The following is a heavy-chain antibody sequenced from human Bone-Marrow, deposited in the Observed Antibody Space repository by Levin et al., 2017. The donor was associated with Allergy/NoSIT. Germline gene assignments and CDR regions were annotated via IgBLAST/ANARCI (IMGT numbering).Heavy chain of an antibody. CDR1: GGSISSSNW. Sequence: SQTLSLTCAVSGGSISSSNWWSWVRQPPGKGLEWIGEIYHSGSTNYKPSLKSRVTISVDKSKNQFSLKLTSVTAADTAVYYCARGGAVVAPAAPSRRNWFAPWGQGTLVTVSS. D-gene: IGHD2-2*01. V-gene: IGHV4-4*02. CDR3: ARGGAVVAPAAPSRRNWFAP. J-gene: IGHJ5*02. CDR2: IYHSGST.